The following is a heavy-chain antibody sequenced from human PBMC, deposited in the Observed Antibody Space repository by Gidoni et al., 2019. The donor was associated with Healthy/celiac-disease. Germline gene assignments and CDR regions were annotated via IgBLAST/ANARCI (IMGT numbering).Heavy chain of an antibody. V-gene: IGHV4-34*01. D-gene: IGHD2-15*01. CDR1: GGSFRGYY. J-gene: IGHJ3*02. CDR3: ADSSHGSDAFDI. Sequence: QVQLQQRGAGLLKPSATLSLTCAVYGGSFRGYYWSWIRQPPGKGLEWIGEINHTGSTNYNPSLKSRVTISVDTSKNQFSLKLSSVTAADTAVYYCADSSHGSDAFDIWGQGTMVTVSS. CDR2: INHTGST.